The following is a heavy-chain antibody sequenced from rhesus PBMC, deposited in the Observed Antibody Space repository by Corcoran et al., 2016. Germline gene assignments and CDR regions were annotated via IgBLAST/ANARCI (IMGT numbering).Heavy chain of an antibody. CDR2: IGGIEGST. V-gene: IGHV4-127*01. Sequence: QVQLQESGPGLVKPSETLSLTCAVSGYSISSGYGWSWIRQPPGKGLEWIGYIGGIEGSTNYNPSLKSRVPISKDTAKNQFSLKLSSVTAADTAVYYCARIGYCTGSGCYAFDFWGQGLRVTVSS. CDR3: ARIGYCTGSGCYAFDF. D-gene: IGHD2-21*01. CDR1: GYSISSGYG. J-gene: IGHJ3*01.